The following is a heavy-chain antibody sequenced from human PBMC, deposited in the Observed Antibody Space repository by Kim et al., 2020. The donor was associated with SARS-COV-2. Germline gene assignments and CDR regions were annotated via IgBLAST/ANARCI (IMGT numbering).Heavy chain of an antibody. V-gene: IGHV1-46*01. Sequence: ASVKVSCKASGYTFTSYYMHWVRQAPGQGLEWMGIINPSGGSTSYAQKFQGRVTMTRDTSTSTVYMELSSLRSEDTAVYYCARDPLRGHSSSWYVADYWGQGTLVTVSS. J-gene: IGHJ4*02. CDR1: GYTFTSYY. CDR3: ARDPLRGHSSSWYVADY. D-gene: IGHD6-13*01. CDR2: INPSGGST.